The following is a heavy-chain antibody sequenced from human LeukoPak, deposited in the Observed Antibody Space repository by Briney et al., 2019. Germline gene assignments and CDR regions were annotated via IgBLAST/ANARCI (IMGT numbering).Heavy chain of an antibody. CDR3: ARGAAYCGGVCRSFLYHYYMDV. V-gene: IGHV1-69*05. CDR2: IIPIFGTA. CDR1: GGTFSSYA. Sequence: SVKVSCKASGGTFSSYAISWVRQAPGQGLEWMGGIIPIFGTANYAQKFQGRVTITTDESTSTAYMELSSLRSEDTAVYYCARGAAYCGGVCRSFLYHYYMDVWGKGTTVTVSS. D-gene: IGHD2-21*02. J-gene: IGHJ6*03.